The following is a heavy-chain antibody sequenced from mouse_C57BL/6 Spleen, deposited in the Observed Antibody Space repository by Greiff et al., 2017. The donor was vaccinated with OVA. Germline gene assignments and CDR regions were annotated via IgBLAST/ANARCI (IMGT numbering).Heavy chain of an antibody. Sequence: VQLQQSGPELVKPGASVKISCKASGYSFTGYYMNWVKQSPEKSLEWIGEINPSTGGTTYNQKCKAKATLTVDKSSSTAYMQLKSLTSEDSAVYYCARLPYYYGSIYVLFYAMDYWGQGTSVTVSS. J-gene: IGHJ4*01. V-gene: IGHV1-42*01. D-gene: IGHD1-1*01. CDR2: INPSTGGT. CDR3: ARLPYYYGSIYVLFYAMDY. CDR1: GYSFTGYY.